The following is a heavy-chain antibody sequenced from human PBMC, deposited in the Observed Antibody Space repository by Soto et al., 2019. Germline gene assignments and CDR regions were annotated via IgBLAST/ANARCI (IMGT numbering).Heavy chain of an antibody. D-gene: IGHD3-22*01. CDR2: INSDGSST. CDR1: GFTFSSYW. V-gene: IGHV3-74*01. CDR3: ARDRRATFYYDTSGAFDI. J-gene: IGHJ3*02. Sequence: EVQLVESGGGLVQPGGSLRLSCAASGFTFSSYWMHWVRKAPGKGRVWVSRINSDGSSTSYADSVKGRFTISRDNAKNTLYLQMNSLRAEDTAVYYCARDRRATFYYDTSGAFDIWGQGTMVTVSS.